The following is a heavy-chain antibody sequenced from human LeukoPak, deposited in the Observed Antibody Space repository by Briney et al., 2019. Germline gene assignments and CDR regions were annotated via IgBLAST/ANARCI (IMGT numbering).Heavy chain of an antibody. D-gene: IGHD1-14*01. Sequence: SETLSLTCTVSGGSTSSYYWSWIRQPPGKGLEWIGYIYYSGSTNYNPSLKSRVTISVDTSKNQFSLKLSSVTAADTAVYYCARGTSHITGQVYYMDVWGKGTTVTISS. CDR3: ARGTSHITGQVYYMDV. CDR2: IYYSGST. J-gene: IGHJ6*03. CDR1: GGSTSSYY. V-gene: IGHV4-59*01.